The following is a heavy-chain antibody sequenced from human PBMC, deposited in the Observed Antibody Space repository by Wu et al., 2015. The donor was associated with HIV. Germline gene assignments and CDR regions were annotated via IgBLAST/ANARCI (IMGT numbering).Heavy chain of an antibody. CDR1: GYAFKTYG. CDR2: ISGYNGNT. CDR3: VRDSTEDRPNWFDP. D-gene: IGHD6-6*01. V-gene: IGHV1-18*01. J-gene: IGHJ5*02. Sequence: QVQLVQSGAEVKKSGASLKVSCKSSGYAFKTYGISWLRQAPGQGLEWMGWISGYNGNTNYAQNLQGRVTMTTDTSTNTVYMELRSLRSDDTAVYYCVRDSTEDRPNWFDPWGQGTLVDRLL.